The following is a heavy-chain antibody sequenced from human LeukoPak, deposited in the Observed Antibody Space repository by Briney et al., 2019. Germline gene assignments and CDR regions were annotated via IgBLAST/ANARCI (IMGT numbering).Heavy chain of an antibody. D-gene: IGHD3-10*01. J-gene: IGHJ5*02. CDR3: ARARILVWFGESGPDWFDP. V-gene: IGHV1-2*06. CDR1: GYMFTGYY. Sequence: ASVKVSCKASGYMFTGYYIHWVRQAPGQGLEWMGRISPNSGGTNYAQRFQGRVTMTRETSISTAYMELSRLRSDDTAVYYCARARILVWFGESGPDWFDPWGQGTLVTVSS. CDR2: ISPNSGGT.